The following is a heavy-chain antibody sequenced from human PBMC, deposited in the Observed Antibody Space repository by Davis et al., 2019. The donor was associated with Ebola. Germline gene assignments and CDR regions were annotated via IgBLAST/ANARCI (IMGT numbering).Heavy chain of an antibody. J-gene: IGHJ4*02. CDR1: GFTFSSYG. V-gene: IGHV3-33*08. CDR2: IWYDGSNK. CDR3: ARVDERGDFDY. Sequence: SPKISCAASGFTFSSYGMHWVRQAPGKGLEWVAVIWYDGSNKYYADSVKGRFTISRDNSKNTLYLQMNSLRAEDTAVYYCARVDERGDFDYWGQGTLVTVSS. D-gene: IGHD1-1*01.